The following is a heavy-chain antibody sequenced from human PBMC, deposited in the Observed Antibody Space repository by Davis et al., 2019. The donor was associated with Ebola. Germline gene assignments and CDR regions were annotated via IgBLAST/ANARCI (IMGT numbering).Heavy chain of an antibody. CDR1: GGSISSSSYY. Sequence: GSLRLSCTVSGGSISSSSYYWGWIRQPPGKGLEWIGSIYYSGSTYYNPSLKSRVTISVDTSKNQFSLKLNSVTAADTAVYYCARNPQQLGAFDIWGQGTMVTVSS. J-gene: IGHJ3*02. V-gene: IGHV4-39*01. D-gene: IGHD6-13*01. CDR2: IYYSGST. CDR3: ARNPQQLGAFDI.